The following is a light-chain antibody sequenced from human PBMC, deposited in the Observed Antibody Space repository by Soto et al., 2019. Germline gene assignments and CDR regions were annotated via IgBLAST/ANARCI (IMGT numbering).Light chain of an antibody. CDR3: QQYGISPGT. CDR1: QSVSSSY. J-gene: IGKJ1*01. CDR2: GAS. V-gene: IGKV3-20*01. Sequence: EIVLTQSPVTLSLSPGERATLSCRASQSVSSSYLAWYQQKPGQAPRLLIYGASSRATGIPDRFSGSGSGTDFTLTISRLEPEDFAVYYCQQYGISPGTFGQGTKVDIK.